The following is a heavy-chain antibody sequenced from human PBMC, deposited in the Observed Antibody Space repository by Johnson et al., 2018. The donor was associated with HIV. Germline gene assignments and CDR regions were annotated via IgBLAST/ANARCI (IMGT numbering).Heavy chain of an antibody. CDR1: GFTFSSYG. Sequence: HVQLVESGGGVVQPGRSLRLSCAASGFTFSSYGMHWVRQAPGKGLEWVAVIWYDGSNKYYADSVKGRFTISRDNSKNTLYLQMNSLRAEDTAVYYCEKESYSRSAFDIWCQGTMVTVSS. V-gene: IGHV3-33*06. D-gene: IGHD6-13*01. CDR2: IWYDGSNK. CDR3: EKESYSRSAFDI. J-gene: IGHJ3*02.